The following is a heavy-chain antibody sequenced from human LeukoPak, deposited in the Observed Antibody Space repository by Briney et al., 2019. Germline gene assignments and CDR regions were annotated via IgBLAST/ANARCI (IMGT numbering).Heavy chain of an antibody. CDR1: GFTFSNYG. D-gene: IGHD6-13*01. CDR2: ISDSGAGT. CDR3: AKEIAAAGWGEDY. J-gene: IGHJ4*02. Sequence: HPGGSLRLSCAASGFTFSNYGMSWVRQAPGKGLEWVSAISDSGAGTYYADSVKGRFTISRDNSKNTLCLQMNSLRAEDTAVYYCAKEIAAAGWGEDYWGQGTLVTVSS. V-gene: IGHV3-23*01.